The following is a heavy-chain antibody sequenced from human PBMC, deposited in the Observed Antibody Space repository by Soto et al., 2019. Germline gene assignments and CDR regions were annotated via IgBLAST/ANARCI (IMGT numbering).Heavy chain of an antibody. D-gene: IGHD1-26*01. V-gene: IGHV1-18*03. CDR3: AKYTTRERQMRVDS. J-gene: IGHJ4*02. CDR1: GYPFTNYG. Sequence: QDQLVQSGAEVKEPGASVRISCKTSGYPFTNYGISWVRQAPGQGLESMGWINTYSGNTHYARKSQGRVTLTTDTSTRTAYMELRSLTSDDMAIYYCAKYTTRERQMRVDSWGQGTLVTVSS. CDR2: INTYSGNT.